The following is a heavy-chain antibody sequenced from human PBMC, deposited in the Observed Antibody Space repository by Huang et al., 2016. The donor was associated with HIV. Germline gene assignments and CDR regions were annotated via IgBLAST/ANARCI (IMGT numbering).Heavy chain of an antibody. CDR3: ARDSPLLGVVIVVVPTAPNAFDI. J-gene: IGHJ3*02. CDR2: IRAYNVVT. Sequence: QVQLVQSGVEVKKPGASVKVSCKASGYPFTSYGISWVRQAPGQGLEWMGWIRAYNVVTNYEQNVQGRDTMTTDTSTSTAYMELRSLRSDDTAVYYCARDSPLLGVVIVVVPTAPNAFDIWGQGTMVTVSS. V-gene: IGHV1-18*01. CDR1: GYPFTSYG. D-gene: IGHD2-2*01.